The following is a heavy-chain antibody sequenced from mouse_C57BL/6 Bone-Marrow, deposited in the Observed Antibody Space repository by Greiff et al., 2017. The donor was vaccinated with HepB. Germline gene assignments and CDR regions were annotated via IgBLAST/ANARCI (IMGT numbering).Heavy chain of an antibody. D-gene: IGHD2-2*01. CDR3: GSYMVTTFDY. Sequence: EVLLEESGAELVRPGASVKLSCTASGFTFTDDYMHWVKQRPEQGLEWIGWIYPENGDTDYVSKFQGKATMTADTSSNTAYLQLSSLTSEDTAVYYGGSYMVTTFDYWGQGTTLTVSS. J-gene: IGHJ2*01. CDR1: GFTFTDDY. CDR2: IYPENGDT. V-gene: IGHV14-4*01.